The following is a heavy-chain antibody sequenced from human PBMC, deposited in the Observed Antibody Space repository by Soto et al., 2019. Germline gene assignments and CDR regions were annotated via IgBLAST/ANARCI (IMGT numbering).Heavy chain of an antibody. Sequence: QVQLVQSGAEVKKPGSSVKVSYKASGGTFSSYAISWVRQAPGQGLEWMGGIIPIFGTANYAQKFQGRVTITADESTSTAYMELSSLRSEDTAVYYCARDPDCSGGSCYSDFNWFDPWGQGTLVTVSS. V-gene: IGHV1-69*01. CDR1: GGTFSSYA. D-gene: IGHD2-15*01. CDR2: IIPIFGTA. CDR3: ARDPDCSGGSCYSDFNWFDP. J-gene: IGHJ5*02.